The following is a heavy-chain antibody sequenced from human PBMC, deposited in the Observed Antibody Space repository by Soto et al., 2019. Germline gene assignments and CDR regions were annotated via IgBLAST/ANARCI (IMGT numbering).Heavy chain of an antibody. Sequence: GGSLRLSCTGSGFTFGDFAMSWVRQAPGKGLEWVGFIRSKAYGGTTEYAASVKGRFTISRDDSKSIAYPQMSSLKTEDTALYYCTRDRYYSGSGSYYLDAFDIWGHGTMVTVSS. CDR3: TRDRYYSGSGSYYLDAFDI. CDR2: IRSKAYGGTT. D-gene: IGHD3-10*01. J-gene: IGHJ3*02. V-gene: IGHV3-49*04. CDR1: GFTFGDFA.